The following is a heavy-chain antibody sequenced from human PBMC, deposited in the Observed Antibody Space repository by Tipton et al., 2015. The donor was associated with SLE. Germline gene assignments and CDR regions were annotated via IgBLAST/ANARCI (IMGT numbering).Heavy chain of an antibody. D-gene: IGHD1/OR15-1a*01. CDR1: GLTFSSYA. CDR3: AKFEKTTDFYLDS. Sequence: SLRLSCATSGLTFSSYALSWVRRAAGKGLEWVSAISGGGGSTYYADFVKGRFSISIDKSKKTLFLQMNSLRVDDTATYYCAKFEKTTDFYLDSWGQGTLVSVSS. CDR2: ISGGGGST. J-gene: IGHJ4*02. V-gene: IGHV3-23*01.